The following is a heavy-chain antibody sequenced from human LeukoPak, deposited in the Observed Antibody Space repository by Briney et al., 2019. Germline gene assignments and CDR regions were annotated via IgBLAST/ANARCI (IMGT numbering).Heavy chain of an antibody. CDR3: ARQVVAVAGTGYFVY. Sequence: PSETLSLTCTVSGGSIRSSSYYWGWIRQPPGKGLEWIGSIYYSGSTYYNASLKSRGTISVDTSKNQFSLKLNSVTAADTAVYFCARQVVAVAGTGYFVYWGQGTLVTVSS. D-gene: IGHD6-19*01. CDR2: IYYSGST. CDR1: GGSIRSSSYY. V-gene: IGHV4-39*01. J-gene: IGHJ4*02.